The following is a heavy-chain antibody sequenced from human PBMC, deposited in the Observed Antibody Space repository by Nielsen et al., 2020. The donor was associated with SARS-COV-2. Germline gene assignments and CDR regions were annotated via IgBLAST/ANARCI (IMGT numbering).Heavy chain of an antibody. V-gene: IGHV3-48*01. D-gene: IGHD1-7*01. CDR3: ARDIGITGTTS. CDR2: ISSSSSTI. CDR1: GFTFSSYE. J-gene: IGHJ4*02. Sequence: GGSLRLSCAASGFTFSSYEMNWVRQAPGKGLEWVSYISSSSSTIYYADSVKGRFTISRDNAKNSLYLQMNSLRAEDTAVYYCARDIGITGTTSWGQGTLVTVSS.